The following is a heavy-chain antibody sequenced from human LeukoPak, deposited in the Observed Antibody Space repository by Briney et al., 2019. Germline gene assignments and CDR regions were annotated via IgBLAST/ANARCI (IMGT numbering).Heavy chain of an antibody. D-gene: IGHD2-15*01. CDR3: ARSQPVVAATLGY. J-gene: IGHJ4*02. Sequence: GGSLRLSCAASGFTFSSYGMHWVRQAPGKGLEWVAVIWYDGSNKYYADSVKGRFTISRDNSKNTLYLQMNSLRAEDTAVYYCARSQPVVAATLGYWGQGTLVTVSS. CDR2: IWYDGSNK. CDR1: GFTFSSYG. V-gene: IGHV3-33*01.